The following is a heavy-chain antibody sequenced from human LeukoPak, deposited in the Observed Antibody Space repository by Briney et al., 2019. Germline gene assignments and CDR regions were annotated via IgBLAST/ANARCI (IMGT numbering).Heavy chain of an antibody. D-gene: IGHD6-19*01. Sequence: GGSLRLSCAASGFTFSSYAMNWVRQAPGKGLEWVSSISSSSSYTYYADSVKGRFTISRDNAKNSLYLQMNSLRAEDTAVYYCERGELAVAGSSDAFDIWGQGTMVIVSS. CDR1: GFTFSSYA. V-gene: IGHV3-21*01. J-gene: IGHJ3*02. CDR2: ISSSSSYT. CDR3: ERGELAVAGSSDAFDI.